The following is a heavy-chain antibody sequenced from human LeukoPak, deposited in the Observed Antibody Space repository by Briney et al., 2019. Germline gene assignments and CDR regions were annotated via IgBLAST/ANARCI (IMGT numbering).Heavy chain of an antibody. CDR2: ISSSSSYI. CDR3: ARESGWYEDY. Sequence: GGSLRLSCAASGFAFSSYSMNWVRQAPGKGLEWVSSISSSSSYIYYVDSVKGRFTISRDNAKNSLYLQMNSLRAEDTAVYYCARESGWYEDYWGQGTLVTVSS. J-gene: IGHJ4*02. V-gene: IGHV3-21*01. D-gene: IGHD6-19*01. CDR1: GFAFSSYS.